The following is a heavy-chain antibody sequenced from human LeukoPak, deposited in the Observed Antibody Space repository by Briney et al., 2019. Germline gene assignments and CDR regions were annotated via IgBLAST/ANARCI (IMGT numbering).Heavy chain of an antibody. CDR3: AKEDGPAARFLVGRGFDY. CDR2: ISSNGGST. D-gene: IGHD2-2*01. J-gene: IGHJ4*02. CDR1: GFTFSSYA. Sequence: GGSLRLSCAASGFTFSSYAMHWVRQAPGKGLEYVSAISSNGGSTYYANSVKGRFTISRDNSKNTLYLQMNSLRAEDTAVYYCAKEDGPAARFLVGRGFDYWGQGTLVTVSS. V-gene: IGHV3-64*01.